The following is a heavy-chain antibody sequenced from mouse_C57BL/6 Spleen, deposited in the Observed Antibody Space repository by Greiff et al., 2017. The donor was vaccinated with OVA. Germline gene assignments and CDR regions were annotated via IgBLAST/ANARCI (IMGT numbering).Heavy chain of an antibody. CDR1: GYSFTGYY. D-gene: IGHD1-1*01. J-gene: IGHJ4*01. Sequence: VHVKQSGPELVKPGASVKISCKASGYSFTGYYMNWVKQSPEKSLEWIGEINPSTGGTTYNQKFKAKATLTVDKSSSTAYMQLKSLTSEDSAVYYCARRNYYGSSRYAMDYWGQGTSVTVSS. CDR2: INPSTGGT. V-gene: IGHV1-42*01. CDR3: ARRNYYGSSRYAMDY.